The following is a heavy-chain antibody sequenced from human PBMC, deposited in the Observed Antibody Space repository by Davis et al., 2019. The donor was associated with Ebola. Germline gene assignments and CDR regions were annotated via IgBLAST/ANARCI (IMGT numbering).Heavy chain of an antibody. D-gene: IGHD6-6*01. CDR1: GYSFTSYW. CDR2: IYPGDSDT. V-gene: IGHV5-51*01. CDR3: ARGSRSWEYYFDY. J-gene: IGHJ4*02. Sequence: GESLKISCKGSGYSFTSYWIGWVRQMPGKGLEWMGIIYPGDSDTRYSPSFQGQVTISADKSISTAYLQWSSMKASATAMYYCARGSRSWEYYFDYWGQGTLVTVSS.